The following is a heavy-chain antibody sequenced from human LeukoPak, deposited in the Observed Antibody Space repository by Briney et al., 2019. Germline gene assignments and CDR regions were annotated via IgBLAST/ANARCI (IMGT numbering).Heavy chain of an antibody. J-gene: IGHJ4*02. Sequence: GGSLRLSCAASEFTFSNYWIHWVRQAPGKGLVWVSRINSDGSGTNYADSVKGRFTISRDNSNNTLYLQMKSLRAEDTAVYYCAREVGSGNSNRYFDYWGQGTLVTVSS. CDR1: EFTFSNYW. CDR2: INSDGSGT. CDR3: AREVGSGNSNRYFDY. V-gene: IGHV3-74*01. D-gene: IGHD3-10*01.